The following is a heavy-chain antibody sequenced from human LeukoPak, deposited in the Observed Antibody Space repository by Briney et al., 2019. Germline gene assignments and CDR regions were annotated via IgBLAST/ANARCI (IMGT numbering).Heavy chain of an antibody. V-gene: IGHV3-23*01. Sequence: PGGSLRLSCAASGFTFSSYAMSWVRQAPGKGLEWVSAISGSGGSTYCADSVKGRFTISRDNSKNTLYLQMNSLRAEDTAVYYCASRMVVTWIIEYFQHWGQGTLVTVSS. J-gene: IGHJ1*01. CDR2: ISGSGGST. CDR3: ASRMVVTWIIEYFQH. CDR1: GFTFSSYA. D-gene: IGHD4-23*01.